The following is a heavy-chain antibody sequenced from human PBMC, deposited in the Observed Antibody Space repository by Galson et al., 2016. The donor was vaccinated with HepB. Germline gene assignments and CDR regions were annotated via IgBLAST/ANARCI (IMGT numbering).Heavy chain of an antibody. CDR1: GYTFTGYQ. J-gene: IGHJ4*02. V-gene: IGHV1-2*02. CDR2: INPNSGVT. CDR3: ARGGTASALDY. Sequence: SVKVSCKASGYTFTGYQVHWVRQAPGQGLEWMGWINPNSGVTIYAQKFQGRVTMTRDTSINAAHMELSILTSDDTGVYYCARGGTASALDYWGQGTLVTVSS. D-gene: IGHD3-16*01.